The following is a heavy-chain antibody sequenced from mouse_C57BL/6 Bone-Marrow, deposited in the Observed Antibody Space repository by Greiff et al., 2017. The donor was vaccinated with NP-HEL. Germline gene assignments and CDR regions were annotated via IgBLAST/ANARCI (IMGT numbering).Heavy chain of an antibody. D-gene: IGHD1-1*01. J-gene: IGHJ3*01. CDR1: GFNIKDDY. Sequence: VQLQQSGAELVRPGASVKLSCTASGFNIKDDYMHWVKQRPEQGLEWIGWIDPENGDTEYVSQFQGKATITADTSSNTAYLQLSSLTSEDTAVYYCTRYYGSSYPWFAYWGQGTLVTVSA. CDR2: IDPENGDT. V-gene: IGHV14-4*01. CDR3: TRYYGSSYPWFAY.